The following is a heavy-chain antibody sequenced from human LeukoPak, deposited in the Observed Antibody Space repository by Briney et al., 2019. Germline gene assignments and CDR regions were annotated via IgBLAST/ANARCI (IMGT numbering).Heavy chain of an antibody. J-gene: IGHJ4*02. CDR2: ISSSSSYI. CDR3: ARDGSGVYFDY. D-gene: IGHD3-10*01. V-gene: IGHV3-21*01. CDR1: GFTFSSYS. Sequence: GGSLRPSCAASGFTFSSYSMNWVRQAPGKGLEWVSSISSSSSYIYYADSVKGRFTISRDNAKNSLYLQMNSLRAEDTAVYYCARDGSGVYFDYWGQGTLVTVSS.